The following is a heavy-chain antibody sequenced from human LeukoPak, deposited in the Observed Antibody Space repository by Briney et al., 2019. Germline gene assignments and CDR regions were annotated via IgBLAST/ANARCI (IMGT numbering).Heavy chain of an antibody. CDR2: IYPGDSDT. J-gene: IGHJ4*02. CDR3: ARLRRATVTTPDY. CDR1: GYTFTNYW. D-gene: IGHD4-17*01. V-gene: IGHV5-51*01. Sequence: GESLKISRKGSGYTFTNYWIGWVRQMPGKGLEWMGIIYPGDSDTRYSPSFQGQVTISADKSISTAYLQWSSLKASDTAMYYCARLRRATVTTPDYWGQGTLVTVSS.